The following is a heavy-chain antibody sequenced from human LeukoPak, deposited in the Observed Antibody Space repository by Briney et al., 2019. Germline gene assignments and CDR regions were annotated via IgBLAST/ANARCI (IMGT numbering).Heavy chain of an antibody. CDR3: ARPGERWQDYSY. CDR2: ISYDGSNK. V-gene: IGHV3-30-3*01. J-gene: IGHJ4*02. Sequence: PGGSLRLSCAASGFTFSSYAMHWVRQAPGKGLEWVAVISYDGSNKYYADSVKGRFTISRDNSKNTLYLQMNSLRAEDTAVYYCARPGERWQDYSYWGQGTLVTVSS. CDR1: GFTFSSYA. D-gene: IGHD4-11*01.